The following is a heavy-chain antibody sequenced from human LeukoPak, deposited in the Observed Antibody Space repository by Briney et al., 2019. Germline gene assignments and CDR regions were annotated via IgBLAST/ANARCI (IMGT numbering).Heavy chain of an antibody. D-gene: IGHD3-10*01. J-gene: IGHJ6*03. CDR1: GGTFSSYA. CDR2: IIPIFGTA. Sequence: ASVKVSCKASGGTFSSYAISWVRQAPGQGLEWMGGIIPIFGTANYAQKFQGRVTITADKSTSTAYMELSSLRSEDTAVYYCARWSDPLVRGVISPYYYYYMDVWGKGTTVTVSS. V-gene: IGHV1-69*06. CDR3: ARWSDPLVRGVISPYYYYYMDV.